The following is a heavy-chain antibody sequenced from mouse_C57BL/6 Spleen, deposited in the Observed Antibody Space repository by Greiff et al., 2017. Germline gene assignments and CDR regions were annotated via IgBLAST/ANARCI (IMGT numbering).Heavy chain of an antibody. D-gene: IGHD1-1*01. CDR1: GYTFTSYW. J-gene: IGHJ1*03. CDR2: IDPSDSET. Sequence: VQLQQPGAELVRPGSSVKLSCKASGYTFTSYWMHWVKQRPIQGLEWIGNIDPSDSETHYNQKFKDKATLTVEKSSSTAYMQLSSLTSEDSAVYYCARRSTTVEQYFDVWGTGTTVTVSS. CDR3: ARRSTTVEQYFDV. V-gene: IGHV1-52*01.